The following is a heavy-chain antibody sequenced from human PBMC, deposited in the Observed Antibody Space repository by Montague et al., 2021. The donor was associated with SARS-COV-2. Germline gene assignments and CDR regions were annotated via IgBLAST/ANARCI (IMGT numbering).Heavy chain of an antibody. CDR3: AKNGGAGSLVYWYFDL. V-gene: IGHV3-23*01. CDR1: GFPFNTYT. J-gene: IGHJ2*01. Sequence: SLRLSYAASGFPFNTYTMTWVRQAPGKGLEWVSSIFGSGAGTYXXXSXXXRFTISRDNSKNTLYLQLHSLRAEDTAVYYCAKNGGAGSLVYWYFDLWGRGTPVAVSS. D-gene: IGHD2-8*01. CDR2: IFGSGAGT.